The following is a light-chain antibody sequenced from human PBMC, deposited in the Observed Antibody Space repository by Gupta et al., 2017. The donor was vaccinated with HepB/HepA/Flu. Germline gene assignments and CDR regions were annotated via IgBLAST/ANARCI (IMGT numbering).Light chain of an antibody. CDR3: GAEESSINGV. CDR2: EDN. J-gene: IGLJ3*02. Sequence: QAVLTQPPSVSAAPGPKVTICCSLSSSNSGNNDVSACQQRPGTSPNLLIYEDNNRPSGIPERFSGSKSGTSATLSITGRQTGDEAAYYYCGAEESSINGVFGGGTNLTVL. V-gene: IGLV1-51*01. CDR1: SSNSGNND.